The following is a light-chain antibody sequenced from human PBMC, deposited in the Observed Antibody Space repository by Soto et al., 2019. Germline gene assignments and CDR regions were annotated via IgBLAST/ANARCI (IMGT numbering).Light chain of an antibody. CDR3: QPANSFPLT. Sequence: DIQMTQSPSSVSASVGDRFTITCRTSQGIGSWLAWYQQKPGKAPKVLIYAASSLQSGVPSRFSGSGSGSDFTRTISSLQPEDFATYYCQPANSFPLTFGGGTKVEIK. V-gene: IGKV1-12*01. CDR1: QGIGSW. J-gene: IGKJ4*01. CDR2: AAS.